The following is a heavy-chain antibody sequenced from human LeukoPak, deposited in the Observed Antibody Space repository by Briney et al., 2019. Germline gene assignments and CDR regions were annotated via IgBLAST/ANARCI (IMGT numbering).Heavy chain of an antibody. J-gene: IGHJ4*02. V-gene: IGHV3-23*01. D-gene: IGHD5-12*01. CDR2: ISGSGGST. CDR1: GFTFNSYA. Sequence: HGRYLRLSCAASGFTFNSYAMSWVRQDPGKGLEWVSAISGSGGSTYYADSVKGRFTISRDNSKNTLYLQMNSLRAEDTAVYYCAKDLLGMVATQYYFDYWGQGTLVTVSS. CDR3: AKDLLGMVATQYYFDY.